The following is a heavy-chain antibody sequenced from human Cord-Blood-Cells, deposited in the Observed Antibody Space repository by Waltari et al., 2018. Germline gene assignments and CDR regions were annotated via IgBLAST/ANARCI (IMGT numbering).Heavy chain of an antibody. V-gene: IGHV4-39*07. CDR1: GGSISSSSYY. CDR2: IYYSGST. D-gene: IGHD1-26*01. Sequence: QLQLQESGPGLVKPSETLSLTCTVSGGSISSSSYYWGWIRQPPGKGLEWIGSIYYSGSTYYNPSLKSRVTISVDTAKNQFSLKLGSVTAADTAVYYCARSGGVSWGATGFDPWSQGTLVTVSS. CDR3: ARSGGVSWGATGFDP. J-gene: IGHJ5*02.